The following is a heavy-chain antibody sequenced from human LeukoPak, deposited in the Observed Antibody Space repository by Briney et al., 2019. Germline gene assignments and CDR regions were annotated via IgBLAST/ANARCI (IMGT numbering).Heavy chain of an antibody. CDR1: GFTFSSYS. D-gene: IGHD5-18*01. V-gene: IGHV3-48*02. J-gene: IGHJ4*02. CDR3: ARDPERGYSYGFFDY. Sequence: GGSLRLSCAASGFTFSSYSMNWVRQAPGKGLEWVSYISSSSSTIYYADSVKGRFTISRDNAKNSLYLQMNSLRDEDTAVYYCARDPERGYSYGFFDYWGQGTLVTVSS. CDR2: ISSSSSTI.